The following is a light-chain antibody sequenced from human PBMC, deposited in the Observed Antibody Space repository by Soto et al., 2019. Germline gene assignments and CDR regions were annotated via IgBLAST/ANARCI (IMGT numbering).Light chain of an antibody. Sequence: SYELTQPPSVSVAPGQTAKIACGGNNMGSKSVHWYQQKPGQAPVVVVYGDSDRPSGIPERFSGSKSGNTATLTISRVAAGDEADYYCQVWDSSSDHFVFGTGTKLTVL. CDR1: NMGSKS. J-gene: IGLJ1*01. V-gene: IGLV3-21*02. CDR3: QVWDSSSDHFV. CDR2: GDS.